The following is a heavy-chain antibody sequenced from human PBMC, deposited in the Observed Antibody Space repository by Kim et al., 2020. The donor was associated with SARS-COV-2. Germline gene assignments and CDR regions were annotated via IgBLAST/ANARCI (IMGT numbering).Heavy chain of an antibody. Sequence: GGSLRLSCRVFGFNFSGYGMHWVRQAPGQGLEWAAVISYDGSEKYQADFVEGRFTISRDNSRNTLYLQMDNLRIEDTALYYCASQSFDYWGQGTPVTVS. CDR1: GFNFSGYG. V-gene: IGHV3-30*03. CDR2: ISYDGSEK. J-gene: IGHJ4*02. CDR3: ASQSFDY.